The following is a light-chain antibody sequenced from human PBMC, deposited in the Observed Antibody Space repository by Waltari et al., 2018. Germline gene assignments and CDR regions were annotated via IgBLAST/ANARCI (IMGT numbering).Light chain of an antibody. CDR1: SSNIGRNP. CDR3: ATWDASLTGWV. CDR2: SNN. Sequence: QSVLTQPPSASGTPGQRVTISCSGSSSNIGRNPVNWYQQLPGTAPKLLIHSNNRRPSGVPYRFSFSKSGTSASLASSGLQSGDEADYYCATWDASLTGWVFGGGTKLTVL. J-gene: IGLJ2*01. V-gene: IGLV1-44*01.